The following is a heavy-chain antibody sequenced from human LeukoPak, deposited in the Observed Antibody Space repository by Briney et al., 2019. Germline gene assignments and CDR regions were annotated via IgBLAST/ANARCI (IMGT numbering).Heavy chain of an antibody. Sequence: GGSLRLSCAASGITFSNFAMSWVRQAPGKGLEWVSLIIGSSGDTFYADSVKGRFTISRDNSKNRLYLQMNSLRAEDTALYYCAKGAYDYIEMGYFDSWGQGTLVNVSS. V-gene: IGHV3-23*01. CDR3: AKGAYDYIEMGYFDS. CDR2: IIGSSGDT. D-gene: IGHD5-12*01. CDR1: GITFSNFA. J-gene: IGHJ4*02.